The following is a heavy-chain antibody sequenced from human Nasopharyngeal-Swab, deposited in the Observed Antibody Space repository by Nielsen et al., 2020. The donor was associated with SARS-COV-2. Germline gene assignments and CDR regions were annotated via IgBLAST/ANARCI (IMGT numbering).Heavy chain of an antibody. D-gene: IGHD4-17*01. CDR3: ARDNDYGDYALYYYYYGMDV. V-gene: IGHV3-7*03. CDR1: GFTFSDYY. CDR2: IKQDGSEK. J-gene: IGHJ6*02. Sequence: GGSLRLSCAASGFTFSDYYMSWIRQAPGEGLEWVANIKQDGSEKYYVDSVKGRFTISRDNAKNSLYLQMNSLRAEDTAVYYCARDNDYGDYALYYYYYGMDVWGQGTTVTVSS.